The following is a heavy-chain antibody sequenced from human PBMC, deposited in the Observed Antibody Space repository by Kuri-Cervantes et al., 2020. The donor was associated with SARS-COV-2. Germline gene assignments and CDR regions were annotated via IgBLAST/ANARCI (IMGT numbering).Heavy chain of an antibody. CDR3: ARHHYDFWSGYYPYYFDY. Sequence: SETLSLTCTVSGGSISSSSYYWGWIRQPPGKGLGWIGSIYYSGSTYYNPSLKSRVTISVDTSKNQFSLKLSSVTAADTAVYYCARHHYDFWSGYYPYYFDYWGQGTLVTVAS. CDR1: GGSISSSSYY. CDR2: IYYSGST. D-gene: IGHD3-3*01. V-gene: IGHV4-39*01. J-gene: IGHJ4*02.